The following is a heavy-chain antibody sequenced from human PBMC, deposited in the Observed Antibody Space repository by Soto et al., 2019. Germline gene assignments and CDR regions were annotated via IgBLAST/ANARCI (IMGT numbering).Heavy chain of an antibody. D-gene: IGHD3-10*01. CDR3: ARDNFYGPYGMDV. CDR2: IFSSGST. V-gene: IGHV4-59*02. CDR1: GGSVNAYY. J-gene: IGHJ6*02. Sequence: SETLSLTCTVSGGSVNAYYWSWIRQPPGKGLEWIGYIFSSGSTNYNPSFKSRVTLSVNTSRNQFSLKLNSVTAADTAVYYCARDNFYGPYGMDVWGQGITVSVSS.